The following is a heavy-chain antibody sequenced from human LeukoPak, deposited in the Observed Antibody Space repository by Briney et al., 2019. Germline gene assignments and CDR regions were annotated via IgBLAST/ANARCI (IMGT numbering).Heavy chain of an antibody. D-gene: IGHD3-10*01. CDR3: ARVFYGSRNFDY. J-gene: IGHJ4*02. CDR2: INPNSGGT. V-gene: IGHV1-2*02. CDR1: GYTFTGYY. Sequence: GTSVKVSCKASGYTFTGYYMHWVRQAPGQGLEWMGWINPNSGGTNYAQKFQGRVTMTRDTSISTAYMELSRLRSDDTAVYYCARVFYGSRNFDYWGQGTLVTVSS.